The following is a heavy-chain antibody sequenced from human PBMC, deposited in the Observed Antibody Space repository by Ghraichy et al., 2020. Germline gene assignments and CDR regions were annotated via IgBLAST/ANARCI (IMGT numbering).Heavy chain of an antibody. J-gene: IGHJ4*02. CDR2: ISGSGGTT. D-gene: IGHD3-16*01. CDR3: AKDQGGYLYVFVY. CDR1: GFTFINFA. V-gene: IGHV3-23*01. Sequence: GSLRLSCAASGFTFINFAMTWVRQAPGKGLEWVALISGSGGTTYHADSVKGRFTISRDNSKNTLYLQMNSLRAEDTAVYYCAKDQGGYLYVFVYWGQGTLVTVSS.